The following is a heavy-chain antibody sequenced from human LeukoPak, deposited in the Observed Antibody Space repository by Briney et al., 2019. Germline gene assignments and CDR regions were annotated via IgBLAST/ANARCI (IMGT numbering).Heavy chain of an antibody. CDR3: AGRLWRRDGYNLSAFDI. CDR1: GGSISSYY. V-gene: IGHV4-59*01. CDR2: IYYSGST. D-gene: IGHD5-24*01. Sequence: KTSETLSLTCTVSGGSISSYYWNWIRQPPGKGLEWMGYIYYSGSTNYNPLLKSRVTISVDTSKNQFSLKLSSVTGADTAVYYCAGRLWRRDGYNLSAFDIWGQGTMVTVSS. J-gene: IGHJ3*02.